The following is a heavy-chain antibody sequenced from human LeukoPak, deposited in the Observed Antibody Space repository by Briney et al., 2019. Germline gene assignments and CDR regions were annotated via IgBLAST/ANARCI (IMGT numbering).Heavy chain of an antibody. Sequence: SETLSLTCAVSGGSMRNYYWSWIRQPRGKGLEWIGYTYDSGSSSYNPSLRSRVSISIDTSKNQFSLNLSSVTAADTAVYYCARGWASSWYYFDFWGQGTLVTVSS. CDR1: GGSMRNYY. D-gene: IGHD2-2*01. J-gene: IGHJ4*02. CDR3: ARGWASSWYYFDF. V-gene: IGHV4-59*01. CDR2: TYDSGSS.